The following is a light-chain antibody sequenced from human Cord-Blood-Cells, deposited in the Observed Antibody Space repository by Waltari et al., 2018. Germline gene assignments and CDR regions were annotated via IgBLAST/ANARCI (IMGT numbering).Light chain of an antibody. CDR2: GAS. J-gene: IGKJ4*01. V-gene: IGKV3-20*01. CDR1: QRVSSSY. Sequence: EIVLTQSPVTLSLSPGERATLSCRASQRVSSSYLAWYQQKPGQAPRLLIYGASSRATGIPDRFSGSGSGTDFTLTISRLEPEDFAVYYCQQYGSSPPLTFGGGTKVEIK. CDR3: QQYGSSPPLT.